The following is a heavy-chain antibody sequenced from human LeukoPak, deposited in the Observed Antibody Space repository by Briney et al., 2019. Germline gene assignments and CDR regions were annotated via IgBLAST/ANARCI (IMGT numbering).Heavy chain of an antibody. D-gene: IGHD2-15*01. CDR1: GGSISGFY. CDR3: ARVHRYCSGGSCNLVDY. CDR2: IYYTGSS. J-gene: IGHJ4*02. V-gene: IGHV4-59*01. Sequence: SETLSLTCNVSGGSISGFYWSWIRQPPGRGLEWIGYIYYTGSSNYNPSLKSRVTISVATSKNQFSLKLSSVTAADTAIYYCARVHRYCSGGSCNLVDYWGQGALVTVSS.